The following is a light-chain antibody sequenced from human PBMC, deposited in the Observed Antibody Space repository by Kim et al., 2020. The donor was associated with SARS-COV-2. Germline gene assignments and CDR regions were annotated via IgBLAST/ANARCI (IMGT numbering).Light chain of an antibody. CDR2: DTS. CDR3: QQRSGWPLT. V-gene: IGKV3-11*01. J-gene: IGKJ4*01. Sequence: LSPGESATLPCRASQSVRSYLGWYRQKPGQAPRLLIYDTSNRAPGIPARFSGSGSGTDFTLTISSLEPEDFAIYYCQQRSGWPLTFGGGTKVDIK. CDR1: QSVRSY.